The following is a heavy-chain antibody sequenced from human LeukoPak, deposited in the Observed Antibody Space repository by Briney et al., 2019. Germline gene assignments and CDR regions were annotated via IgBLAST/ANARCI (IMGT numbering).Heavy chain of an antibody. CDR1: GFTFSSYS. V-gene: IGHV3-21*01. CDR2: ISSGSSYIYST. J-gene: IGHJ4*02. D-gene: IGHD6-6*01. CDR3: AGAASHYYFDS. Sequence: GGSLRLSCAASGFTFSSYSMNWVRQAPGKGLEWVSSISSGSSYIYSTYYAASVKGRFTLSRDSTKTSLYLQINSLRAEDTAVYYCAGAASHYYFDSWGQGTLVTVSS.